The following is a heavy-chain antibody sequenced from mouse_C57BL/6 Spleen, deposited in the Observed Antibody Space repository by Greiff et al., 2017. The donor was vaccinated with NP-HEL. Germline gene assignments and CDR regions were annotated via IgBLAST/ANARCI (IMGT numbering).Heavy chain of an antibody. J-gene: IGHJ3*01. CDR2: ISYDGSN. CDR3: AREGTAQATYWFAY. Sequence: EVKLQESGPGLVKPSQSLSLTCSVTGYSITSGYYWNWIRQFPGNKLEWMGYISYDGSNNYNPSLKNRISITRDTSKNQFFLKLNSVTTEDTATYYCAREGTAQATYWFAYWGQGTLVTVSA. D-gene: IGHD3-2*02. CDR1: GYSITSGYY. V-gene: IGHV3-6*01.